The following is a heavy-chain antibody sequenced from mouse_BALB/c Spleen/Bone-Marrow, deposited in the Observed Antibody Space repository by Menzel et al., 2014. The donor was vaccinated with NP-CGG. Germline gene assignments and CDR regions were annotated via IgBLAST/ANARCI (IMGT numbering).Heavy chain of an antibody. Sequence: EVKVEESGGGLVQPGGSLKLSCAASGFTFSSYTMSWVRQTPEKRLEWVAYISNGGGSTSYPDTVKGRFTISRDNAKNTRYLQMSSLKSEDEAMYYCSRNGESPYAMDYWGQGTSVTVSS. V-gene: IGHV5-12-2*01. CDR3: SRNGESPYAMDY. CDR2: ISNGGGST. J-gene: IGHJ4*01. CDR1: GFTFSSYT.